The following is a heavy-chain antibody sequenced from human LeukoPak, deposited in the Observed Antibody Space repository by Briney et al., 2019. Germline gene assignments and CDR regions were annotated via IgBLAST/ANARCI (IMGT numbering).Heavy chain of an antibody. Sequence: ASVKVSCKASGYTFTSYDINWVRQATGQGLEWMGWMNPNSGNTGYAQKFQGRVTMTSNTPISTAYMELSSLRSEDTAVYYCARGALRRGRNYYYYMDVWGKGTTVTVSS. D-gene: IGHD3-10*01. V-gene: IGHV1-8*01. CDR2: MNPNSGNT. CDR3: ARGALRRGRNYYYYMDV. J-gene: IGHJ6*03. CDR1: GYTFTSYD.